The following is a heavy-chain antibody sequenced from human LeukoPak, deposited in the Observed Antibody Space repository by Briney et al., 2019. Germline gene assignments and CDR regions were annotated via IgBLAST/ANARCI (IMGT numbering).Heavy chain of an antibody. J-gene: IGHJ5*02. CDR2: LNPDDSTT. Sequence: ASVKVSRKASGYTFIRYYMHWVRQAPGQGLEWMGVLNPDDSTTSSAQRFQGRVTMTGDTSTSTVYMELSSLRSDDTAVYYCAKSRGGHNYGLGVSWGQGTLVTVSS. D-gene: IGHD3/OR15-3a*01. CDR1: GYTFIRYY. V-gene: IGHV1-46*01. CDR3: AKSRGGHNYGLGVS.